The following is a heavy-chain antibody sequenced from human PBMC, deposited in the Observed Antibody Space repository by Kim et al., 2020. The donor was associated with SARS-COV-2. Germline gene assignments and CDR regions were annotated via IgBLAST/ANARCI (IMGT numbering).Heavy chain of an antibody. J-gene: IGHJ4*02. D-gene: IGHD6-13*01. CDR3: ARVSSNSWCFDY. CDR1: GFSLGDYY. CDR2: IDSSGTYT. Sequence: GGSLRLSCAASGFSLGDYYVTWIRQAPGKGLEWISHIDSSGTYTDYADSVRGRFAISKDDAKNSLYLQMNSLGADDTAVYYCARVSSNSWCFDYWGQGTL. V-gene: IGHV3-11*03.